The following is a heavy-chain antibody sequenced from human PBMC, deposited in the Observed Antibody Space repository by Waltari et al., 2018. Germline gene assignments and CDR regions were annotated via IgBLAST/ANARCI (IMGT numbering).Heavy chain of an antibody. V-gene: IGHV1-46*01. CDR1: GYIFTSSY. Sequence: QVQLVQSGAAVKTPGASVKVSCKASGYIFTSSYMHWVRQAPRQGLEWMGMSNPGGGSTSYAQKFQGRVTMTRDTSTSTVYMELSSLRSEDTAVYYCARDTGALWMDVWGQGTTVTVSS. D-gene: IGHD2-21*01. CDR2: SNPGGGST. J-gene: IGHJ6*02. CDR3: ARDTGALWMDV.